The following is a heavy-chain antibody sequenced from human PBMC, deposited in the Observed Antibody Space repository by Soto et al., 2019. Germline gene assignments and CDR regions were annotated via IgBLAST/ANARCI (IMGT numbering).Heavy chain of an antibody. CDR2: IIPILGIA. CDR1: GGTFSSYT. D-gene: IGHD3-3*01. J-gene: IGHJ5*02. V-gene: IGHV1-69*04. Sequence: ASVKVSCKASGGTFSSYTISWVRQAPGQGLEWMGRIIPILGIANYAQKFQGRVTITADKSTSTAYMELSSLRSEDTAVYYCAREGSRFGEESYYDFWSGPYAPFDPWGQGTLVTVSS. CDR3: AREGSRFGEESYYDFWSGPYAPFDP.